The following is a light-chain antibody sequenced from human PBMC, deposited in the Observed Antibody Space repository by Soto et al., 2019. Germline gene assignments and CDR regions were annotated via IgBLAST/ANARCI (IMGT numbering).Light chain of an antibody. CDR3: GTWDNSLSAWV. V-gene: IGLV1-51*01. CDR1: SSNIGTNY. CDR2: DNN. J-gene: IGLJ3*02. Sequence: QSVLTQPPSVSAAPGQKVTISCSGSSSNIGTNYVSWYQHLPGTAPKLLIYDNNKRPSGIPDRFSGSKSGTSATLGFTGLQTGDEADYYCGTWDNSLSAWVFGGGTKLTVL.